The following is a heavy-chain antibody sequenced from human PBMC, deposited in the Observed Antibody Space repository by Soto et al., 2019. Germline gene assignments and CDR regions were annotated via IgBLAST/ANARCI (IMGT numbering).Heavy chain of an antibody. CDR3: ARLPAAIGLDYMDV. CDR2: ISSSSSYI. D-gene: IGHD2-2*02. CDR1: GFTFSSYS. V-gene: IGHV3-21*01. J-gene: IGHJ6*03. Sequence: EVQLVESGGGLVKPGGSLRLSCAASGFTFSSYSMNWVRQAPGKGLEWVSSISSSSSYIYYADSVKGRFTISRDNAKNALYLQINSVRAEDTAVYYCARLPAAIGLDYMDVWGKGTTVTVSS.